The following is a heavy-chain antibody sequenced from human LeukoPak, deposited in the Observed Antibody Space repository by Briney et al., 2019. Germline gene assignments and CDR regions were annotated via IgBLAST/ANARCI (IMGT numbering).Heavy chain of an antibody. V-gene: IGHV1-46*01. CDR1: GYTFTSYG. Sequence: ASVKVSCKASGYTFTSYGISWVRQAPGQGLEWMGIINPSGGSTSYAQKFQGRVTMTRDMSTSTVYMELSSLRSEDTAVYYCARDMNGGGFTVWFFDYWGQGTLVTVSS. D-gene: IGHD3-16*01. CDR2: INPSGGST. J-gene: IGHJ4*02. CDR3: ARDMNGGGFTVWFFDY.